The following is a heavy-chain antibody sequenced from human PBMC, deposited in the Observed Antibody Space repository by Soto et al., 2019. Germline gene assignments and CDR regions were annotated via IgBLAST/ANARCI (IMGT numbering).Heavy chain of an antibody. CDR3: AREIVVVPAALHAFEI. Sequence: ASVKVSCKASGYTFTSYGISWVRQAPGQGLEWMGWISAYNGNTNYAQKLQGRVTMTTDTSTSTAYMELRSLRSDDTAVYYCAREIVVVPAALHAFEIWGQGSMVTVSS. CDR2: ISAYNGNT. J-gene: IGHJ3*02. D-gene: IGHD2-2*01. CDR1: GYTFTSYG. V-gene: IGHV1-18*01.